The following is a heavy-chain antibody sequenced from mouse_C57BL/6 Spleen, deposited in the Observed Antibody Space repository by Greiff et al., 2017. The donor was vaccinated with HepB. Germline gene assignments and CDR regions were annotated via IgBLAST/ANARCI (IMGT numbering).Heavy chain of an antibody. CDR3: ARGGNYALYYAMDY. CDR2: IYPRDGST. CDR1: GYTFTDHT. Sequence: QVQLQQSDAELVKPGASVKISCKVSGYTFTDHTIHWMKQRPEQGLEWIGYIYPRDGSTEYNEKFKGKATLTADKSSSTAYMQHNSLTSEDSAVYFCARGGNYALYYAMDYWGQGTSVTVSS. D-gene: IGHD2-1*01. V-gene: IGHV1-78*01. J-gene: IGHJ4*01.